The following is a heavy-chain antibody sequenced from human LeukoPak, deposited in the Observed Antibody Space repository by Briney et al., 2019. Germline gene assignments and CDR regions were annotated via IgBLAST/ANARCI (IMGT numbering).Heavy chain of an antibody. D-gene: IGHD6-13*01. V-gene: IGHV3-21*01. J-gene: IGHJ6*03. CDR3: AREIAAAGTWYYYYYYMDV. CDR2: ISGSSSYI. Sequence: GGSLRLSCAASGFTFSSYSMNWVRQAPGEGLEWVSSISGSSSYIYYADSVKGRFTISRDNAKNSLYVQMNSLRAEDMAVYYCAREIAAAGTWYYYYYYMDVWGKGTTVTVSS. CDR1: GFTFSSYS.